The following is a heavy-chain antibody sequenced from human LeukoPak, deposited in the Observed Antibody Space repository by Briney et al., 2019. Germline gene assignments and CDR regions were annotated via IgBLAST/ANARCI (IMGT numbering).Heavy chain of an antibody. J-gene: IGHJ4*02. CDR3: ARGPSALPGIIVVVVAAYFDY. D-gene: IGHD2-15*01. CDR1: GYTFTSYY. V-gene: IGHV1-46*01. Sequence: ASVKVSCKASGYTFTSYYMHWVRQAPGQGLEWMGIINPSGGSTSYAQKFQGRVTMTRDTSTSTGYMELSSLRSEDTAVYYCARGPSALPGIIVVVVAAYFDYWGQGTLVTVSS. CDR2: INPSGGST.